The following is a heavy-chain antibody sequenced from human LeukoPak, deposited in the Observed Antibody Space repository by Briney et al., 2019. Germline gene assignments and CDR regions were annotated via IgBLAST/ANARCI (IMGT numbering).Heavy chain of an antibody. CDR1: GFTFSSYE. Sequence: GGSLRLSCAASGFTFSSYEMNWVRQAPGKGLEWVSYISSSGSTIYYADSVKGRFTISRDNSKNTLYLQMNSLRAEDTAVYYCASRDGSGRPDYYYYYYMDVWGKGTTVTISS. CDR2: ISSSGSTI. J-gene: IGHJ6*03. CDR3: ASRDGSGRPDYYYYYYMDV. V-gene: IGHV3-48*03. D-gene: IGHD3-10*01.